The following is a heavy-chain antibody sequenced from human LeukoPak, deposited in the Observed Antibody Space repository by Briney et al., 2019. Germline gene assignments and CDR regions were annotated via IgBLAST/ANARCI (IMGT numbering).Heavy chain of an antibody. D-gene: IGHD3-10*01. CDR2: MNPNSGNT. J-gene: IGHJ4*02. Sequence: GASVKVSCKASGYTFTSYDINWGRQATGQGLEWMGWMNPNSGNTGYAQKFQGRVTMTRNTSISTAYMELSSLRSEDTAVYYCARVVTMVRGVMPRYYFDYWGQGTLVTVSS. V-gene: IGHV1-8*01. CDR1: GYTFTSYD. CDR3: ARVVTMVRGVMPRYYFDY.